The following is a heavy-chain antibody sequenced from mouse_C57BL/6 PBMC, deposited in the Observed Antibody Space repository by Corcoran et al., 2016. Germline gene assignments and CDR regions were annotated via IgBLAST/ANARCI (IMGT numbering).Heavy chain of an antibody. CDR1: GYTFTTYG. Sequence: QIQLVQSGPELKKPGETVKISCKASGYTFTTYGMSWVKQAPGKGLKWMGWINTYSGVPTYADDFKGRFAFSLETSASTAYLQINNLKNEDTATYFCARWNDYAWFAYWGQGTLVTVSA. J-gene: IGHJ3*01. V-gene: IGHV9-3*01. CDR3: ARWNDYAWFAY. D-gene: IGHD2-4*01. CDR2: INTYSGVP.